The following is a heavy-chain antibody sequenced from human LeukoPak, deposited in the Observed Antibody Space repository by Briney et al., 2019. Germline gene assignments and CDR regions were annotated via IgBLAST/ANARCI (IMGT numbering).Heavy chain of an antibody. CDR1: AIAFSAHA. V-gene: IGHV3-23*01. D-gene: IGHD3-10*01. J-gene: IGHJ5*02. CDR2: IRGSTAGT. Sequence: GGSLRLSCAASAIAFSAHAMTWVRQAPGKGLDWVSTIRGSTAGTYYADSVRGRFIISREESENTLYLQMNCLTDDDTAVYYCAKDTVYTSGTWGQGALVIVSS. CDR3: AKDTVYTSGT.